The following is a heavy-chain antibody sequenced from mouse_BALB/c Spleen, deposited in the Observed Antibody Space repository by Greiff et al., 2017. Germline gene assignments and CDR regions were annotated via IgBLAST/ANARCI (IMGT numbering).Heavy chain of an antibody. J-gene: IGHJ1*01. D-gene: IGHD2-10*02. CDR3: AREGSMVTRGYFDV. Sequence: QVQLKQSGPGLVAPSQSLSITCTVSGFSLTSYGVHWVRQPPGKGLEWLGVIWAGGSTNYNSALMSRLSISKDNSKSQVFLKINSLQTDDTAMYYCAREGSMVTRGYFDVWGAGTTVTVSS. V-gene: IGHV2-9*02. CDR1: GFSLTSYG. CDR2: IWAGGST.